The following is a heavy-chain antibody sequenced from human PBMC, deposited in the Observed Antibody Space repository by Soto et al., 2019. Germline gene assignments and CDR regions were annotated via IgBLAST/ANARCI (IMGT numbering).Heavy chain of an antibody. J-gene: IGHJ6*02. D-gene: IGHD2-21*01. CDR1: GFTFSNAW. CDR3: TTDLYCGGDCYYYGVDV. CDR2: IKSKTDGGTT. Sequence: LRLSCAASGFTFSNAWMSWVRQAPGKGLEWVGRIKSKTDGGTTDYAAPVKGRFTISRDDSKNTLYLQMNSLKTEDTAVYYCTTDLYCGGDCYYYGVDVWGQGTTVTVSS. V-gene: IGHV3-15*01.